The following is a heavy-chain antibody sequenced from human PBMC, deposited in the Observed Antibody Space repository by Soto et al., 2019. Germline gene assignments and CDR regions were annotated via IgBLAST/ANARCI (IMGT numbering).Heavy chain of an antibody. CDR1: GFTFSNYW. V-gene: IGHV3-7*01. CDR3: ARREGRYSSSWYFGAIDI. Sequence: GGSLRLSCAASGFTFSNYWMSWVRQAPGKGLEWVANIKQDGSEKYYVDSVKGRFTFSRDNAKNSLYLQMNSLRAEDTAVYYCARREGRYSSSWYFGAIDIWGQGTMVTVSS. CDR2: IKQDGSEK. J-gene: IGHJ3*02. D-gene: IGHD6-13*01.